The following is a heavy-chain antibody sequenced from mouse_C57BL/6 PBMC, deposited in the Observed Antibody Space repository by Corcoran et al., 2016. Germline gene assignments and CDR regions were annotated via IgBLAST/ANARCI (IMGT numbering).Heavy chain of an antibody. CDR1: GYTFTDYH. V-gene: IGHV1-84*01. CDR2: IYPGSGNT. J-gene: IGHJ4*01. CDR3: ARQQIYYGNPYAMDN. D-gene: IGHD2-1*01. Sequence: QIQLQQSGPELVKPGASVKISCKASGYTFTDYHINWVKQRPGQGLEWIGWIYPGSGNTKYNEKFKGKATLTVDTSSSTAYMQLSSLTSEDSAVYFCARQQIYYGNPYAMDNWGQGTSVTVSS.